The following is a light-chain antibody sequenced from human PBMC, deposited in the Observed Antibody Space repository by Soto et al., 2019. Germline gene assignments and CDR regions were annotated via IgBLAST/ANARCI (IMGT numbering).Light chain of an antibody. J-gene: IGKJ4*01. Sequence: EIVLTQSPATLSLSPGERATLSCRASQSVSSYLAWYQQKPGQAPRLLIYGASNRATGIPDRFSGSGSGTEFNLTISSLQSEDFGVYYCQQYNNWPRATFGGGTKVDIK. V-gene: IGKV3D-15*01. CDR3: QQYNNWPRAT. CDR1: QSVSSY. CDR2: GAS.